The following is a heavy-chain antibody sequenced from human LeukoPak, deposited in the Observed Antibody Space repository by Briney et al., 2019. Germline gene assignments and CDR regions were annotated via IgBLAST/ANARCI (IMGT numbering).Heavy chain of an antibody. Sequence: GGSLRLSCTASGLTLSDHIIDWVRQAPGKGLEWVGRSRDKVRNYRTEYAASVDGRFTISRDNSRNSVYLQMDSLKTEDTAVYFCARDGGKGDKSAFDIWGQGTVVSVSS. D-gene: IGHD3-16*01. V-gene: IGHV3-72*01. CDR3: ARDGGKGDKSAFDI. J-gene: IGHJ3*02. CDR1: GLTLSDHI. CDR2: SRDKVRNYRT.